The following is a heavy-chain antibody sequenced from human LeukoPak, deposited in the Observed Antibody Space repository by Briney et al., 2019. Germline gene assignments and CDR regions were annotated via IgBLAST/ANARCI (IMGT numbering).Heavy chain of an antibody. Sequence: GESLRLSCAASGFTFSSYAMSWVRQAPGKGLEWVSAISGSGGSTYYADSVKGRFTISRDNSKNTLYLQMNSLRAEDTAVYYCAKVPDYYYDSSGYYWTPYYFDYWGQGTLVTVSS. D-gene: IGHD3-22*01. V-gene: IGHV3-23*01. J-gene: IGHJ4*02. CDR1: GFTFSSYA. CDR3: AKVPDYYYDSSGYYWTPYYFDY. CDR2: ISGSGGST.